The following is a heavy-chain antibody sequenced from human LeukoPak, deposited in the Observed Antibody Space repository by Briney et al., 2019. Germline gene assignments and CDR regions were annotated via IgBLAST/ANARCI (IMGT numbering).Heavy chain of an antibody. CDR2: INHSGSN. CDR3: ADRRRYSYGFDY. V-gene: IGHV4-34*01. CDR1: AGSFSGYY. Sequence: PSQTLSLTRALDAGSFSGYYWSWVRQPPGRGLEWIGEINHSGSNNYNPSLKSGVTISEVTSKNQFSLNLSSATCAGTGVYYCADRRRYSYGFDYWGQGTLVTVSS. D-gene: IGHD5-18*01. J-gene: IGHJ4*02.